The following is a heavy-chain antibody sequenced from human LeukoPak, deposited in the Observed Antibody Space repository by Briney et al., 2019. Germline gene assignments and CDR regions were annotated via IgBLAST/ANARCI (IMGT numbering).Heavy chain of an antibody. J-gene: IGHJ4*02. D-gene: IGHD2-15*01. Sequence: SETLSLTCAVYGGSFSGYYWSWIRQPPGKGLEWIGEINHSGSTNYNPSLKSRATISVDTPKNQFSLKLSSVTAADTAVYYCARPPCSGGSCYFDYWGQGTLVTVSS. CDR1: GGSFSGYY. CDR3: ARPPCSGGSCYFDY. CDR2: INHSGST. V-gene: IGHV4-34*01.